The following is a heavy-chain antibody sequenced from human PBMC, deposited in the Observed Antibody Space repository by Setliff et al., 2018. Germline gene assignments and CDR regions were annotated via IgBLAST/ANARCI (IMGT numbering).Heavy chain of an antibody. CDR2: MYTSGKT. CDR3: ARGKLRLGQLSLFYGFDI. V-gene: IGHV4-61*09. Sequence: SETLSLTCAVSGGSVSSGNYYWTWIRQPAGKGLEWIGHMYTSGKTNFNPSLKSRVTMSMDTSKNQFSLKLSSVTAADTAIYYCARGKLRLGQLSLFYGFDIWGQGTMVTVSS. D-gene: IGHD3-16*02. J-gene: IGHJ3*02. CDR1: GGSVSSGNYY.